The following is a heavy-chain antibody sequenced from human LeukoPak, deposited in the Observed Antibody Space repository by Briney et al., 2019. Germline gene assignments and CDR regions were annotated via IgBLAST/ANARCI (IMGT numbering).Heavy chain of an antibody. V-gene: IGHV3-23*01. Sequence: GGSLRLSCAASGFTFSSYAMSWVRRALGKGLEWVSVISENDGRTNYADSVKGRFTISRDNSKNTLYLQMNSLRAEDTAVYYCARTLTGDVDYWGQGTLVTVSS. D-gene: IGHD7-27*01. CDR2: ISENDGRT. CDR3: ARTLTGDVDY. J-gene: IGHJ4*02. CDR1: GFTFSSYA.